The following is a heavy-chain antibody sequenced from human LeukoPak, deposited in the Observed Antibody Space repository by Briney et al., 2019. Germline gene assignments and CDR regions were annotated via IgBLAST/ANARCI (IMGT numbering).Heavy chain of an antibody. V-gene: IGHV3-23*01. CDR3: ARVYRYDSSGYYYYYYYMDV. CDR2: ISPSGGIT. J-gene: IGHJ6*03. CDR1: GFTFSSHG. D-gene: IGHD3-22*01. Sequence: GGTLRLSCGASGFTFSSHGMNWVRQAPGKGLEWVSGISPSGGITYYTDSVKGRFTISRDNSKNTVSLQMNSLRAEDTAVYYCARVYRYDSSGYYYYYYYMDVWGKGTTVTVSS.